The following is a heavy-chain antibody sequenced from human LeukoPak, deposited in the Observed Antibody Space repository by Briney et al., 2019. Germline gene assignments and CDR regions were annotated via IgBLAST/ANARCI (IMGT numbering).Heavy chain of an antibody. CDR2: ITGSADNT. CDR3: ARPRGQWLSLYYYYYGMDV. CDR1: GFTFSSYA. Sequence: GGSLRLSCAASGFTFSSYAMSWVRQAPGKGLKWVSSITGSADNTYYADSVKGRFTISRDNSKNTLYLQMNSLRAEDTAVYYCARPRGQWLSLYYYYYGMDVWGQGTTVTVSS. J-gene: IGHJ6*02. V-gene: IGHV3-23*01. D-gene: IGHD3-22*01.